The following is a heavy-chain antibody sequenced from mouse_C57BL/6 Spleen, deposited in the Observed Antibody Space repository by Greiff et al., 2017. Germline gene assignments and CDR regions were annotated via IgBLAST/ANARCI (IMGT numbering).Heavy chain of an antibody. CDR2: IRSKSNNYAT. CDR3: LKGLRLFAY. D-gene: IGHD1-2*01. J-gene: IGHJ3*01. CDR1: GFSFNTYA. Sequence: EVQGVESGGGLVQPKGSLKLSCAASGFSFNTYAMNWVRQAPGKGLEWVARIRSKSNNYATYYADSVKDRFTISRDDSESMLYLQMNNLKTEDTAMYYCLKGLRLFAYWGQGTLVTVSA. V-gene: IGHV10-1*01.